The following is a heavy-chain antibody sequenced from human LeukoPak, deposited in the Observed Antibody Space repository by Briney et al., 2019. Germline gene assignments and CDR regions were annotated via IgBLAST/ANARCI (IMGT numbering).Heavy chain of an antibody. CDR2: INPDGSTT. CDR3: ARGYCSSTSCYMDDAFDI. J-gene: IGHJ3*02. CDR1: GFTFSRYW. D-gene: IGHD2-2*02. Sequence: GESLRLSCAASGFTFSRYWIHWVRQAPGKGLEWVSRINPDGSTTTYADSVKGRFTISRDNAKNTVYLQMNSLRAEDTAVYYCARGYCSSTSCYMDDAFDIWGQGTMVTVSS. V-gene: IGHV3-74*01.